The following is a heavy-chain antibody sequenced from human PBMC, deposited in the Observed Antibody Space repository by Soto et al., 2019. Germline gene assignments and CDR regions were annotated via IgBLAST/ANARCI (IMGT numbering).Heavy chain of an antibody. D-gene: IGHD1-26*01. V-gene: IGHV5-51*01. CDR3: ARPSPTTDAFDI. J-gene: IGHJ3*02. Sequence: PGASLKISCQGSGYSFTSYWIGWVRQMPGKGLEWMGIIYPGDSDTRYSPSFQGQVTISADKSISTSYLQWSSMKASDTAMYYCARPSPTTDAFDIWGQGTMVTVSS. CDR2: IYPGDSDT. CDR1: GYSFTSYW.